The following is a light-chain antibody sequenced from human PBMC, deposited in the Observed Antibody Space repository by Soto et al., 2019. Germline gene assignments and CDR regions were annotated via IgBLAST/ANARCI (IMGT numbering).Light chain of an antibody. CDR1: QDIGNF. J-gene: IGKJ4*01. CDR3: QQYDNLPLT. V-gene: IGKV1-33*01. Sequence: DIQMTQSLPTLSASVGDRVTITCQASQDIGNFLSWYQQKPGKVPKLLIFDASNLETGVPSRFSGSGSGTDFTFTIRSLQPEDIETYYCQQYDNLPLTFGGGTKVDIK. CDR2: DAS.